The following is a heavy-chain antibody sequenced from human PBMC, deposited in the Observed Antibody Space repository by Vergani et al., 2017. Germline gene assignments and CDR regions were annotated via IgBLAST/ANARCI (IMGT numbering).Heavy chain of an antibody. D-gene: IGHD5-12*01. Sequence: QVQLQESGPGLVKPSETLSLTCTVSGGSISSYYWSWIRQPPGKGLEWIGYIYYSGSTNYNPSLKSRVTISVDTSKNQFSLKLSSVTAADTAVYYCARDSGHGGGGAYFDYWGQGTLVTVSS. CDR1: GGSISSYY. CDR2: IYYSGST. J-gene: IGHJ4*02. CDR3: ARDSGHGGGGAYFDY. V-gene: IGHV4-59*01.